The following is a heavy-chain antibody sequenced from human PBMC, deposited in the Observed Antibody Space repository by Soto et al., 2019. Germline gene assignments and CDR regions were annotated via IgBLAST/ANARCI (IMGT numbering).Heavy chain of an antibody. Sequence: QPVGPLRLSCSASGFTFSSYGMHWVRQAPGKRPEYISAINTNGSNTYYADSVKGRFIISRDNSKNALSLHMSRLRGEDTAMYFCVKGFYHWGRGTMVTVSS. V-gene: IGHV3-64D*06. CDR3: VKGFYH. CDR2: INTNGSNT. CDR1: GFTFSSYG. J-gene: IGHJ5*02.